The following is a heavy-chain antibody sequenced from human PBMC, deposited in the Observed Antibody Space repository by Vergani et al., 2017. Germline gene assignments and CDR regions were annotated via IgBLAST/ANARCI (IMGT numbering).Heavy chain of an antibody. J-gene: IGHJ4*02. Sequence: EVQLVESGGGLVKPGGSLRLSCAASGFTFSSYAMSWVRQAPGKGLEWVSAISGSGGSTYYADSVKGRFTISRDNSKNTLYLQMNSLRAEDTAVYYCAKAPRTRKDIVLMVYATADYWGQGTLVTVSS. CDR2: ISGSGGST. CDR1: GFTFSSYA. CDR3: AKAPRTRKDIVLMVYATADY. D-gene: IGHD2-8*01. V-gene: IGHV3-23*04.